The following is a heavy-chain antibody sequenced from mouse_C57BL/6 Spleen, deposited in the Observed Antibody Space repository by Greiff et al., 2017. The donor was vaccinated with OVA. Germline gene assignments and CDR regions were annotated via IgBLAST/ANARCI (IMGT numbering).Heavy chain of an antibody. J-gene: IGHJ2*01. Sequence: EVKLMESGPELVKPGASVKIPCKASGYTFTDYNMDWVQQSHGKSLEWIGDINPNNGGTIYNQKFKGKATLTVDKSSSKAYMELRSLTSEDTAVYYCARSDYVRSLDYWGQGTTLTVSS. V-gene: IGHV1-18*01. CDR1: GYTFTDYN. D-gene: IGHD2-4*01. CDR3: ARSDYVRSLDY. CDR2: INPNNGGT.